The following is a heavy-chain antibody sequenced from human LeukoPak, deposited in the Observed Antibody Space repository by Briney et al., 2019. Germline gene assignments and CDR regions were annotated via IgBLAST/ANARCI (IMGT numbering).Heavy chain of an antibody. J-gene: IGHJ4*02. V-gene: IGHV3-48*02. Sequence: PGGSPRLSRAASGFTFSSYSMNWVRQAPGKGLEWVSYISSSSSTIYYADSVKGRFTISRDNAKNSLYLQMNSLRDEDTAVYYCASHYDILTGSNRFDYWGQGTLVTVSS. D-gene: IGHD3-9*01. CDR1: GFTFSSYS. CDR3: ASHYDILTGSNRFDY. CDR2: ISSSSSTI.